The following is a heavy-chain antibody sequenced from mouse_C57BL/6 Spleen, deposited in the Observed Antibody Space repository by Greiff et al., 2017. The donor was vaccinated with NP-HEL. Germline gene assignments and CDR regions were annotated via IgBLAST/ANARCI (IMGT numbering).Heavy chain of an antibody. J-gene: IGHJ3*01. Sequence: VQLQQPGAELVKPGASVKMSCKASGYTFTSYWITWVKQRPGQGLEWIGDIYPGSGSTKYNEKFKSKATLTVDTSSSTAYMQLSSLTSEDSAVYYWARIGAEYYDGPYWGQGTLVTVSA. V-gene: IGHV1-55*01. CDR3: ARIGAEYYDGPY. CDR1: GYTFTSYW. CDR2: IYPGSGST. D-gene: IGHD1-1*01.